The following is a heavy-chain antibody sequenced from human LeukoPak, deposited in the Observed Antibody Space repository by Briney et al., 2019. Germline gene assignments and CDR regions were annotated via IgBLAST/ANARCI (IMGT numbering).Heavy chain of an antibody. CDR1: GYTFTSHD. CDR3: ARGPLYNWSSPYYMDV. V-gene: IGHV1-8*01. CDR2: MNPNSGDT. D-gene: IGHD1-20*01. J-gene: IGHJ6*03. Sequence: ASVKVSCKASGYTFTSHDINWVRQATGQGLEWMGWMNPNSGDTGYAQNFQGRVTMTRDIYIGTAYMEVSSLRSEDTAVYYCARGPLYNWSSPYYMDVWGKGTTVIVSS.